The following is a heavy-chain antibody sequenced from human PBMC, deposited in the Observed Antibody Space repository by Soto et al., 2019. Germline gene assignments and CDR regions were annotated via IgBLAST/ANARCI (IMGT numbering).Heavy chain of an antibody. CDR1: GGSISSYY. D-gene: IGHD3-10*01. Sequence: SETLSLTCTVSGGSISSYYWSWIRQPPGKGLEWIGYIYYSGSTNYNPSLKSRVTISVDTSKNQFSLKLSSVTAADTAVYYCARHNMVRGVFDYWGQGTLVTVS. CDR3: ARHNMVRGVFDY. V-gene: IGHV4-59*08. J-gene: IGHJ4*02. CDR2: IYYSGST.